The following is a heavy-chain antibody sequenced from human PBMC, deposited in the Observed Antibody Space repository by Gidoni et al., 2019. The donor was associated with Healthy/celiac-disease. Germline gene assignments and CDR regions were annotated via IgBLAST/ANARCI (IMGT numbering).Heavy chain of an antibody. CDR2: ISSSSSYI. J-gene: IGHJ3*02. CDR1: GFTFSSYS. V-gene: IGHV3-21*01. D-gene: IGHD2-2*01. Sequence: EVQLVESGGGLVKPGGSLRLSCSASGFTFSSYSMNWVRQAPGKGLEWVSSISSSSSYIYYADSVKGRFTISRDNAKTSLYLQMNSLRAEDTAVYYCARGRGYCSSTSCYVAFDIWGQGTMGTVSA. CDR3: ARGRGYCSSTSCYVAFDI.